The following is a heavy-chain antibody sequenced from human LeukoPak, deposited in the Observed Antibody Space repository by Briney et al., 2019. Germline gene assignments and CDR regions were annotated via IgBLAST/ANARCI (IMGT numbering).Heavy chain of an antibody. D-gene: IGHD3-3*01. CDR2: IYYSGST. CDR3: ARAGGFFSPFGY. J-gene: IGHJ4*02. CDR1: GGSISSGGYY. V-gene: IGHV4-31*03. Sequence: PSETLSLTCTVSGGSISSGGYYWSWIRQHPGKGLEWIGYIYYSGSTYYNPSPKSRVTISVDTSKNQFSLKLSSVTAADTAVYYCARAGGFFSPFGYWGQGTLVTVSS.